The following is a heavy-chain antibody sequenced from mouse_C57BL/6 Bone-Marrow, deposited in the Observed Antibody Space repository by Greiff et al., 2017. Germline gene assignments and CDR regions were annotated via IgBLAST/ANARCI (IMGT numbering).Heavy chain of an antibody. CDR1: GYTFTSYG. J-gene: IGHJ2*01. V-gene: IGHV1-81*01. D-gene: IGHD2-10*01. CDR3: ARSALLSGFDY. Sequence: QVQLKESGAELARPGASVKLSCKASGYTFTSYGISWVKQRTGQGLEWIGEIYPRSGNTYYNEKFKGKATLTADKSSSTAYMELRSLTSEDSAVYFCARSALLSGFDYWGQGTTLTVSS. CDR2: IYPRSGNT.